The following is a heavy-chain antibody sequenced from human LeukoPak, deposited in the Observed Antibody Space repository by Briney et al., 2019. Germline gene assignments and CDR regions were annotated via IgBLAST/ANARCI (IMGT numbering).Heavy chain of an antibody. V-gene: IGHV3-74*01. J-gene: IGHJ2*01. CDR3: ARDPRGRGTVPYWYFYF. Sequence: GGSLRLSCAASGFAFSGYWMHWVRQAPGKGLVWVSRINSDGSSTSYADSVKGRFTIPRDNAKNTLYPQMNSLRTVETDVYYCARDPRGRGTVPYWYFYFWSRGTLATVSS. CDR1: GFAFSGYW. D-gene: IGHD4-17*01. CDR2: INSDGSST.